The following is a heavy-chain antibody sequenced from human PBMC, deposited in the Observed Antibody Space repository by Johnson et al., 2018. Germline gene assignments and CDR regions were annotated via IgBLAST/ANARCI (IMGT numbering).Heavy chain of an antibody. CDR3: AKGDRAAAGHDAFDI. Sequence: QVQLVESGGGVVQPGRSXRLSCAASGFTFSSYAMHWVRQAPGKGLEWVAVISYDGSNKYYADSVKGRFPISRDNSKNTLYLQMNSLRAEDTALYYCAKGDRAAAGHDAFDIWGQGTMVTVSS. CDR1: GFTFSSYA. D-gene: IGHD6-13*01. J-gene: IGHJ3*02. CDR2: ISYDGSNK. V-gene: IGHV3-30-3*01.